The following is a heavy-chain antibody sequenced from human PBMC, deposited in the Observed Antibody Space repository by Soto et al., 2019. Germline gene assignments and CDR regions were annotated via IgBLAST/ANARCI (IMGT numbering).Heavy chain of an antibody. D-gene: IGHD2-2*01. CDR3: ARSQGSSTSLEIYYYYCYGMDV. V-gene: IGHV1-69*01. CDR2: IIPISGTA. Sequence: VQLVQSGAEVKKPGSSVKVSCKASGGTFSSYAISWVRQAPGQGLEWMGGIIPISGTANYAQKFQGRVTITADESTSIAYMELSSLRSEDTAVYYCARSQGSSTSLEIYYYYCYGMDVWGQGTTVTVSS. CDR1: GGTFSSYA. J-gene: IGHJ6*02.